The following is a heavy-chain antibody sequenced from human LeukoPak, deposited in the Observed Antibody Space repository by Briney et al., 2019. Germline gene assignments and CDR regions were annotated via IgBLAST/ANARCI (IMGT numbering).Heavy chain of an antibody. CDR2: FDPEDGET. D-gene: IGHD3-22*01. Sequence: ASVKVSCKVSGYTLTELSMHWVRQAPGKGLEWMGGFDPEDGETIYAQKFQGRVTMTEDTSTDTAYMELSSLRSVDTAVYYCATVSFNYYDRRGFDYWGQGTLVTVSS. V-gene: IGHV1-24*01. CDR3: ATVSFNYYDRRGFDY. J-gene: IGHJ4*02. CDR1: GYTLTELS.